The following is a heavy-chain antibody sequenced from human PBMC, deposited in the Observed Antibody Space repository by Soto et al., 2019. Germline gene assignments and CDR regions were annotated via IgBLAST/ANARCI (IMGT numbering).Heavy chain of an antibody. CDR1: GGSISSYY. V-gene: IGHV4-59*01. CDR3: ARHMTTVIFFDH. CDR2: ISYRGNT. D-gene: IGHD4-4*01. J-gene: IGHJ4*02. Sequence: SETLSLTCTVSGGSISSYYWSWVRQPPGKGLEWIGYISYRGNTNYNPSLKSRVTISGDTSKNQFSLKLNSVTAADTAVYFCARHMTTVIFFDHWGQGTLVTVSS.